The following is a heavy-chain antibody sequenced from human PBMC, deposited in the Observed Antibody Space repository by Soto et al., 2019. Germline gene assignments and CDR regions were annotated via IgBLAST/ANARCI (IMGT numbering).Heavy chain of an antibody. CDR2: IIPIFGTA. V-gene: IGHV1-69*13. Sequence: SVKVSCTASGGTFSSYAISWVRQAPGQGLEWMGGIIPIFGTANYAQKFQGRVTITADESTSTAYMELSSLRSEDTAVYYCALGARRPDAFDIWGQGTMVTVSS. CDR1: GGTFSSYA. D-gene: IGHD1-26*01. J-gene: IGHJ3*02. CDR3: ALGARRPDAFDI.